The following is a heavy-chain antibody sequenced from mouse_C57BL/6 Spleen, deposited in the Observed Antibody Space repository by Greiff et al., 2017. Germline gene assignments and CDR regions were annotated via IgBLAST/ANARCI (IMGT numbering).Heavy chain of an antibody. J-gene: IGHJ2*01. CDR2: INPNYGTT. D-gene: IGHD1-1*01. CDR3: ARQGTTVVHFDY. CDR1: GYSFTDYN. V-gene: IGHV1-39*01. Sequence: EVQVVESGPELVKPGASVKISCKASGYSFTDYNMNWVKQSNGKSLEWIRVINPNYGTTSYNQKFKGKATLTVDQSSSTAYMQLNSLTSEDSAVYYCARQGTTVVHFDYWGQGTTLTVSS.